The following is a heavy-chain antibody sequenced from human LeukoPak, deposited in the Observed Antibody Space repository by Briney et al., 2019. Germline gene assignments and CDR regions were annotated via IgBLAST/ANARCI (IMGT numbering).Heavy chain of an antibody. V-gene: IGHV4-34*01. CDR3: ARDKDITGDSSGYWDY. Sequence: PSETLSLTCAVCGESFSGNCWSWIRQPPGMGLEWIGEINQSGSTNYNPSLKSRVTISVDTSKNQFSLKLSSVTAADTAVYYCARDKDITGDSSGYWDYWGQGTLVTVSS. J-gene: IGHJ4*02. D-gene: IGHD3-22*01. CDR1: GESFSGNC. CDR2: INQSGST.